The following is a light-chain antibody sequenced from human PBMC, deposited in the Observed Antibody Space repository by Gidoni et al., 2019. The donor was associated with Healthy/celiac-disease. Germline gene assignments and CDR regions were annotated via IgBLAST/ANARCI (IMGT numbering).Light chain of an antibody. CDR1: HSISSH. V-gene: IGKV1-39*01. Sequence: IQMTQSPSSLSASVGDRVTITCRQSHSISSHLNWYQQKPGKAPTLLNYAATTLQSGVPSRFSGSGSGTNFTLTISGLQPVDFATYYCQQSYRTPRTFGPGTKVDIK. CDR3: QQSYRTPRT. CDR2: AAT. J-gene: IGKJ3*01.